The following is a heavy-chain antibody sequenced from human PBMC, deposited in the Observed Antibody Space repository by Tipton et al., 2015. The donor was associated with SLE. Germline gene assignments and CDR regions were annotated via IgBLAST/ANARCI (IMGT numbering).Heavy chain of an antibody. V-gene: IGHV3-53*05. CDR2: IYSGGST. CDR3: ARSLASGWSDDAFDI. CDR1: GFTVSSNY. J-gene: IGHJ3*02. Sequence: SLRLSCAASGFTVSSNYMSWVRQAPGKGLEWVSLIYSGGSTYYADSVKGRFTISRDNSKNTLYLQMNSLRAEDTAVYYCARSLASGWSDDAFDIWGQGTMVTVSS. D-gene: IGHD6-19*01.